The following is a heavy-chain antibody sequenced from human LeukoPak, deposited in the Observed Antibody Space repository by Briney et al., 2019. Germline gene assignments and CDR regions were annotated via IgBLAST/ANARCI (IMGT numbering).Heavy chain of an antibody. V-gene: IGHV1-69*06. CDR1: GGTFSTFG. CDR3: ARETGYAYGRAPLDY. Sequence: SVKVSCKASGGTFSTFGISWVRQAPGQGLEWMGGIIPMFGTVNNAQKFQGRVTITADKSTGTAYMELSSLRSDDTAVYYCARETGYAYGRAPLDYWGQGTLVTVSS. D-gene: IGHD5-18*01. CDR2: IIPMFGTV. J-gene: IGHJ4*02.